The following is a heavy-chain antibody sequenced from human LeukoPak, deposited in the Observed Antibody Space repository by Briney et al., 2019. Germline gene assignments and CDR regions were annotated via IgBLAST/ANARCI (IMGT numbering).Heavy chain of an antibody. V-gene: IGHV1-18*01. Sequence: GASVKVSCKASGYTFTSYGISWVRQAPGQGLEWMGWISAYNGSTNYAQKLQGRVTMTTDTSTSTAYMELRSLRSDDTAVYYCAIGVEYSSSWWGDYWGQGTLVTVSS. CDR1: GYTFTSYG. CDR2: ISAYNGST. CDR3: AIGVEYSSSWWGDY. D-gene: IGHD6-13*01. J-gene: IGHJ4*02.